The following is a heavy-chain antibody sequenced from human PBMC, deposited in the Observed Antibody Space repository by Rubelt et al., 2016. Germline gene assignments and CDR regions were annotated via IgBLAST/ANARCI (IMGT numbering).Heavy chain of an antibody. CDR1: GFTFSSYW. CDR2: IKQDGSEK. CDR3: AREGVVVVDAFDI. D-gene: IGHD3-22*01. J-gene: IGHJ3*02. V-gene: IGHV3-7*05. Sequence: EVQLVESGGGLVQPGGSLRLSCAASGFTFSSYWMSWVRQAPGKGLEWVANIKQDGSEKYYVDSVKGRFTISRDNAKNSLYLQMNSLRAEDTAVYYCAREGVVVVDAFDIWGQGTMVTVSS.